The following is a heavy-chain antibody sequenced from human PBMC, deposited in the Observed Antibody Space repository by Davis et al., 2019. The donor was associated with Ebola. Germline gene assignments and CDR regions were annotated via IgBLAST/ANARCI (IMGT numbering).Heavy chain of an antibody. CDR3: AREMPEMATITRWGPVDY. CDR2: MNPNSGGT. CDR1: GYTFTSYD. V-gene: IGHV1-8*01. Sequence: AASVKVSCKASGYTFTSYDINWVRQATGQGLEWMGWMNPNSGGTNYAQKLQGRVTMTRDTSISTAYMELSSLRSEDTAVYYCAREMPEMATITRWGPVDYWGQGTLVTVSS. D-gene: IGHD5-24*01. J-gene: IGHJ4*02.